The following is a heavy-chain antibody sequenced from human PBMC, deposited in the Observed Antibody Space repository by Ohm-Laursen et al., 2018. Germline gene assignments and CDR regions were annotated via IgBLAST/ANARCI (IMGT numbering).Heavy chain of an antibody. J-gene: IGHJ4*02. V-gene: IGHV3-23*01. D-gene: IGHD2-15*01. Sequence: SVKGRFTISRDNSKNTLYLQMSSLRAEDTAIYYCVKGRLAGAFDYWGQGTLVTVSS. CDR3: VKGRLAGAFDY.